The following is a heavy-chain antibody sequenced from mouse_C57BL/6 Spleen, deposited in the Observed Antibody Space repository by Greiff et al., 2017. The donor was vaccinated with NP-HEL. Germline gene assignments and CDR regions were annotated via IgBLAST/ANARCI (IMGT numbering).Heavy chain of an antibody. CDR3: ARHCDDSDAMDY. Sequence: QVQLQQSGAELVKPGASVKLSCKASGYTFTEYTIHWVKQRSGQGLEWIGWVYPGSGSIKYNEKFKDKATLTADNSSITVYMELSRLTSEDSAVYFGARHCDDSDAMDYWGQGTSVTVSS. D-gene: IGHD2-13*01. V-gene: IGHV1-62-2*01. CDR2: VYPGSGSI. J-gene: IGHJ4*01. CDR1: GYTFTEYT.